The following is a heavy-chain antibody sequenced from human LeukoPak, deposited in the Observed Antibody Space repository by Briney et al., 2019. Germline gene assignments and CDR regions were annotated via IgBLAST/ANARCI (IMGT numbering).Heavy chain of an antibody. V-gene: IGHV3-53*01. D-gene: IGHD6-13*01. J-gene: IGHJ4*02. CDR1: GFTVSSNY. CDR3: ARDWYSSSWYYFDY. Sequence: GGSLRLSCAASGFTVSSNYMSWVRQAPGKGLEWVSVIYSGGSTYYADPVKGRFTISRDNAKNSLYLQMNSLRAEDTAVYYCARDWYSSSWYYFDYWGQGTLVTVSS. CDR2: IYSGGST.